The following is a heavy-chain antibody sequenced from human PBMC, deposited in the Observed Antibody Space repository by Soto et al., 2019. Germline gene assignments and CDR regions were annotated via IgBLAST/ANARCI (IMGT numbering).Heavy chain of an antibody. CDR1: DGCFSGYS. CDR3: ARDKITGLFDY. D-gene: IGHD2-8*02. Sequence: PSXTLSLNSAVDDGCFSGYSWSWIRHPPGTGLEWIGEINHSGSTNYNPSLKSRVTISVDTSKNPFSLKLTSVTAADTAVYYCARDKITGLFDYWGQGPLVTVSS. CDR2: INHSGST. V-gene: IGHV4-34*01. J-gene: IGHJ4*02.